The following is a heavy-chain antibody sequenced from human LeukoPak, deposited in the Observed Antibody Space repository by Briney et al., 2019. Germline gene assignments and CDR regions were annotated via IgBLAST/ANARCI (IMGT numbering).Heavy chain of an antibody. CDR2: ISTSSSYI. Sequence: PGGSLRLSSAASGFTFSSYSMNWVRQAPGTGLEWVSSISTSSSYIHYADSVKGRFTISRDNAKKSLYLQMNSLRVDDTAVYYCARGASVVAGNDNAFDIWGQGTMVTVSS. D-gene: IGHD6-19*01. CDR1: GFTFSSYS. V-gene: IGHV3-21*01. CDR3: ARGASVVAGNDNAFDI. J-gene: IGHJ3*02.